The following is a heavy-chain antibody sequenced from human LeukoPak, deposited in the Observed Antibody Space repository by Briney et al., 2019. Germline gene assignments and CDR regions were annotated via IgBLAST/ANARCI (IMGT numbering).Heavy chain of an antibody. CDR1: GFTFGSYA. CDR3: AKGGYYYDSSGYYYPDAFDI. CDR2: ISGSGGST. J-gene: IGHJ3*02. D-gene: IGHD3-22*01. Sequence: PGGSLRLPCAASGFTFGSYAMSWVRQAPGKGLEWVSAISGSGGSTYYADSVKGRFTISRDNSKNTLYLQMNSLRAEDTAVYYCAKGGYYYDSSGYYYPDAFDIWGQGTMVTVSS. V-gene: IGHV3-23*01.